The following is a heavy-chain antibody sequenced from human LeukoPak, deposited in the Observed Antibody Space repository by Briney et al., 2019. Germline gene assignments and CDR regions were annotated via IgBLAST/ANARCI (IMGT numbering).Heavy chain of an antibody. D-gene: IGHD3-10*01. CDR1: GLSFSTNS. V-gene: IGHV3-21*01. J-gene: IGHJ4*02. CDR3: ASVPGETKKRAIDY. Sequence: GGSLRLSCAASGLSFSTNSMNWVRQAPGKGLEWVSAISGSSTYIYYADSVKGRFTISRDNAKNLVDLQMNSLRAEDTAVYYCASVPGETKKRAIDYWGQGTLVTVSS. CDR2: ISGSSTYI.